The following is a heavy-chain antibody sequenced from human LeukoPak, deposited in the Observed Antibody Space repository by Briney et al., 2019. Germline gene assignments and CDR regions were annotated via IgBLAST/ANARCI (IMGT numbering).Heavy chain of an antibody. D-gene: IGHD1-26*01. J-gene: IGHJ4*02. CDR1: GFTFSSYA. V-gene: IGHV3-30*01. CDR3: ARDGTDSGSINY. Sequence: GRSLRLSCAASGFTFSSYAMHWVRQAPGKGLEWVAVISYDGSNKYYADSVKGRFTISRDNSKNTLYLQMNSLRAEDTAVYYCARDGTDSGSINYWGQGTLVTVSP. CDR2: ISYDGSNK.